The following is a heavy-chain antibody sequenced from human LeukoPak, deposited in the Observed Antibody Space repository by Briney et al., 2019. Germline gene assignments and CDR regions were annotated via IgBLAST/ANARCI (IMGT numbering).Heavy chain of an antibody. D-gene: IGHD3-9*01. V-gene: IGHV1-2*02. CDR3: ARVRYYDILTGYYSFDY. Sequence: ASVTVSFMASGYTFTGYYMHWVRPAPGQGLEWMGWINPNSGGTNYAQKFQGRVTMTRDTSISTAYMELSRLRSDDTAVYYCARVRYYDILTGYYSFDYWGQGTLVTVSS. CDR1: GYTFTGYY. CDR2: INPNSGGT. J-gene: IGHJ4*02.